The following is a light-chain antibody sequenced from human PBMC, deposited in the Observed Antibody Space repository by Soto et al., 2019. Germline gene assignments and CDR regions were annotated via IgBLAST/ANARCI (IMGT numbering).Light chain of an antibody. CDR1: QSLRGW. V-gene: IGKV1-5*01. J-gene: IGKJ5*01. CDR3: QQYIPYST. Sequence: DIQMTQSPSTLSASVGDRVTITCRASQSLRGWLAWYQQRQVKAPQALIYAASPLASGVPSRFNGSGSGTELTLTISSLQPDDFATYYCQQYIPYSTFGQGTRLEIK. CDR2: AAS.